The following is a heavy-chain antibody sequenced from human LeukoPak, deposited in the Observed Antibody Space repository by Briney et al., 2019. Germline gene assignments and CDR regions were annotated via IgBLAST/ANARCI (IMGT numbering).Heavy chain of an antibody. V-gene: IGHV3-30*18. CDR1: GFTFSSYG. Sequence: PGRSLRLSCAASGFTFSSYGMHWARQAPGKGLEWVAVISYDGSNKYYADSVKGRFTISRDNSKNTLYLQMNSLRAEDTAVYYCAKAVITSTWPDIVVVPADLPIYYYYMDVWGKGTTVTVSS. CDR2: ISYDGSNK. D-gene: IGHD2-2*01. J-gene: IGHJ6*03. CDR3: AKAVITSTWPDIVVVPADLPIYYYYMDV.